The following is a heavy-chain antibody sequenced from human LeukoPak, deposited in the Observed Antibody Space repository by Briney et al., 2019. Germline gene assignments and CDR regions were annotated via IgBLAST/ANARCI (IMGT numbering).Heavy chain of an antibody. CDR2: ISSSGGST. J-gene: IGHJ4*02. CDR1: GFTFTNAW. CDR3: AKDVEPATIFGVVIIPLDY. V-gene: IGHV3-23*01. Sequence: GGSLRLSCAASGFTFTNAWMSWVRQAPGKGLEWVAGISSSGGSTYYADSVKGRFTISRDNSKNTLYLQMNSLRAEDTAVYYCAKDVEPATIFGVVIIPLDYWGQGTLVTVSS. D-gene: IGHD3-3*01.